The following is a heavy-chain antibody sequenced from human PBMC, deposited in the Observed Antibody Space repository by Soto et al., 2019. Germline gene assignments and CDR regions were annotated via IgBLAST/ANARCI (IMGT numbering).Heavy chain of an antibody. CDR1: AYPLTSYS. D-gene: IGHD6-13*01. V-gene: IGHV1-18*01. Sequence: SCCSSAYPLTSYSISRDRQAPGQGLEWMGWISAYNGNANYAQKLHGRVTMTTDTSTSTAYMELRSMRSDDTAVYYCARESEDSSSWSPRFDYWGQGSLVPVSS. CDR3: ARESEDSSSWSPRFDY. CDR2: ISAYNGNA. J-gene: IGHJ4*02.